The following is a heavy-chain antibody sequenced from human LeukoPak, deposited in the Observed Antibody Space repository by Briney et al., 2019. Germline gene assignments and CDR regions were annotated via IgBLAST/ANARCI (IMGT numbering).Heavy chain of an antibody. V-gene: IGHV4-39*02. CDR2: IYYTGDA. J-gene: IGHJ4*02. D-gene: IGHD3-10*01. CDR1: GDSITSSNYY. Sequence: SETLSLTCTVSGDSITSSNYYWVWIRQPPGKGLEWIGSIYYTGDAFYNPSLKSRVTISVDTSKTQFSLRLSSVTAADTAVYFCARDRYYYGSGSYYNVGYYFDYWGQGTLVTVSS. CDR3: ARDRYYYGSGSYYNVGYYFDY.